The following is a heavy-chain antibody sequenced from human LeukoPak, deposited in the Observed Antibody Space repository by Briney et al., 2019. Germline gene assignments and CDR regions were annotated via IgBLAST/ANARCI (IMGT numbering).Heavy chain of an antibody. V-gene: IGHV3-48*01. J-gene: IGHJ4*02. Sequence: GGSLRLSCAASGFTFKNEPMNWVRQAPGKGLEWVSHIRSDSKTIVYADSVKGRFTISRDNAKNSLSLQMNSPRAEDTAVYYCARDYNWVFDYWGQGTLVTVSS. CDR3: ARDYNWVFDY. D-gene: IGHD1-20*01. CDR1: GFTFKNEP. CDR2: IRSDSKTI.